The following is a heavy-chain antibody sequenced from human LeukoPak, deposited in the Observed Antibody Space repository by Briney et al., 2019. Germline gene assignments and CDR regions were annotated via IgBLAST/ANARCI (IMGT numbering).Heavy chain of an antibody. CDR2: MNPNSGNT. J-gene: IGHJ4*02. Sequence: GASVKVSCKAAVYTFTSYDINWVRQATGQGLEWMGWMNPNSGNTGYAQQFQGRVTMTRNTSITTAYMELSSLRSEDTAVYYCARAGVTTGDYWGQGTLVTVSS. CDR3: ARAGVTTGDY. CDR1: VYTFTSYD. V-gene: IGHV1-8*01. D-gene: IGHD4-17*01.